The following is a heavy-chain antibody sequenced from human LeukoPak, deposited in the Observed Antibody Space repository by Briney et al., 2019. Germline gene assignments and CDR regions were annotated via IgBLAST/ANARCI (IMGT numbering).Heavy chain of an antibody. CDR3: ARHFTISSWYVQTAYGMDV. CDR2: IYTSGST. J-gene: IGHJ6*02. D-gene: IGHD6-13*01. Sequence: SETLSLTCTVSGGSISSYYWSWIRQPPGKGLEWIGYIYTSGSTNYNPSLKSRVTISVDTSKNQFSLKLSSVTAADTAVYYCARHFTISSWYVQTAYGMDVWGQGTTVPVSS. V-gene: IGHV4-4*09. CDR1: GGSISSYY.